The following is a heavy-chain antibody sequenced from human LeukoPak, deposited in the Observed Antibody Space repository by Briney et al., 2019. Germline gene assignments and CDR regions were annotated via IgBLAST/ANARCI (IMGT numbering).Heavy chain of an antibody. V-gene: IGHV3-30*18. J-gene: IGHJ4*02. CDR1: GFTFSSYG. CDR3: AKDSRRFDY. CDR2: ISYDGSNK. Sequence: GGSLRLSCAASGFTFSSYGMHWVRQAPGKGLEWVAVISYDGSNKYYADSVKGRFTISRGNSKNTLYLQMNSLRAEDTAVYYCAKDSRRFDYWGQGTLVTVSS.